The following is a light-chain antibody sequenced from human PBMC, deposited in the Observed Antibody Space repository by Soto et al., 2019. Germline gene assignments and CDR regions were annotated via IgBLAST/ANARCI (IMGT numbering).Light chain of an antibody. V-gene: IGKV1-5*01. J-gene: IGKJ3*01. CDR2: DAS. CDR1: QSISSW. CDR3: QHYNSYPFT. Sequence: DIQMTQSPSTMSASVGDRVTITCRASQSISSWLTWYQPKPGKAPKLLIYDASSLESGVPSRFSGSGSGTEFTLTISSLQPDELATYYCQHYNSYPFTFGPGTKVDIK.